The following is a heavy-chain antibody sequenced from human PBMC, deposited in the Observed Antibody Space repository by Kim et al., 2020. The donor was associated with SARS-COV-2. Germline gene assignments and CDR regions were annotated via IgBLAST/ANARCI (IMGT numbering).Heavy chain of an antibody. J-gene: IGHJ6*02. Sequence: GGSLRLSCAASGFTFSNAWMSWVRQAPGKGLEWVGRIKSKTDGGTTDYAAPVKGRFTISRDDSKNTLYLQMNSLKTEDTAVYYCTTDRSLRALWFGELFSDSYGMDVWGQGTTVTVSS. CDR1: GFTFSNAW. V-gene: IGHV3-15*01. CDR3: TTDRSLRALWFGELFSDSYGMDV. CDR2: IKSKTDGGTT. D-gene: IGHD3-10*01.